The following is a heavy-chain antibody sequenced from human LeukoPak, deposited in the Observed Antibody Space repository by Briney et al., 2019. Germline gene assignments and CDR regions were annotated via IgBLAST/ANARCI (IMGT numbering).Heavy chain of an antibody. CDR3: ARELYSSSSRWFDP. CDR1: GFTFSSYS. CDR2: ISTSSNYI. D-gene: IGHD6-6*01. Sequence: GGSLRLSCAASGFTFSSYSMNWVRQAPGKGLEWVSFISTSSNYIYYADSMKGRFTISRDNAKNSLYLQMNSLRAEDTAVYYCARELYSSSSRWFDPWGQGTLVTVSS. J-gene: IGHJ5*02. V-gene: IGHV3-21*01.